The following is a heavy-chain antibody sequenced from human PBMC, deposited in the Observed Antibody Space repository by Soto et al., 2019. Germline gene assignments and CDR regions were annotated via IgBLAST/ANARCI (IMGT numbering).Heavy chain of an antibody. J-gene: IGHJ5*02. CDR2: ISGGGGST. CDR3: AKELIGAGDYNWFDP. CDR1: GFIFSNYA. V-gene: IGHV3-23*01. Sequence: EVQLLESGGGLVQTGGSLRVSCVASGFIFSNYAMSWVRQAPGKGLEWVSGISGGGGSTYYTDSVKGRFTISRDNSKNTRYLQMNRLRDEDTAIYYCAKELIGAGDYNWFDPWGQGTLVTVSS. D-gene: IGHD2-21*02.